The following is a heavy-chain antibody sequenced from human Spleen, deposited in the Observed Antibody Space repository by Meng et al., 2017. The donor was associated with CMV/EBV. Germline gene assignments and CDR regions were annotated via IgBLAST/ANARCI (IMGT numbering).Heavy chain of an antibody. D-gene: IGHD2-15*01. CDR3: TRELVVVASSSPQLKRHDAFDF. J-gene: IGHJ3*01. CDR2: TKKRANSHIT. CDR1: GFTFSDHY. Sequence: GGSLRLSCAASGFTFSDHYMDWVRQAPGKGLEWVGRTKKRANSHITEYAASVKGRFTISRDDSKNSLYLEMHGLTIEDTAVYYCTRELVVVASSSPQLKRHDAFDFWGQGTVVTVSS. V-gene: IGHV3-72*01.